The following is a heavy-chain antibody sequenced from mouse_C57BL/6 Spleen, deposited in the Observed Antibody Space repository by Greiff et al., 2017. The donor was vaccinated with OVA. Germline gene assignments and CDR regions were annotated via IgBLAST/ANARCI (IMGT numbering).Heavy chain of an antibody. V-gene: IGHV1-15*01. D-gene: IGHD2-4*01. CDR2: IDPETGGT. CDR3: TAKSRGDYDDGAFDY. J-gene: IGHJ2*01. Sequence: VQLQQSGAELVRPGASVTLSCKASGYTFTDYEMHWVKQTPVHGLEWIGAIDPETGGTAYNQKFKGKAILTADKSSSTAYMELRSLTSEDSAVYYCTAKSRGDYDDGAFDYWGQGTTLTVSS. CDR1: GYTFTDYE.